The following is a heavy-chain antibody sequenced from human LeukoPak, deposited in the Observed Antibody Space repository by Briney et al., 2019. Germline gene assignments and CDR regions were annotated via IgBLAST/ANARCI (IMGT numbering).Heavy chain of an antibody. J-gene: IGHJ3*02. CDR3: ARVDQRQSGSYTGGDAFDI. D-gene: IGHD1-26*01. V-gene: IGHV4-39*07. CDR2: IYYSGST. CDR1: GGSISSSSYY. Sequence: SETLSLTCTVSGGSISSSSYYWGWIRQPPGKGLEWIGSIYYSGSTYYNPSLKSRVTISVDTSKNQFSLKLSSVTAADTAVYYCARVDQRQSGSYTGGDAFDIWGQGTMVTVSS.